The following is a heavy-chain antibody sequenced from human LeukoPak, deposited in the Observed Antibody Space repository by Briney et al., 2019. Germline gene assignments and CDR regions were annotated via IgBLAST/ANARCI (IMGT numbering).Heavy chain of an antibody. CDR3: ARDFYGILTDDYYYSYGMDV. CDR1: GYTFTSYG. D-gene: IGHD3-9*01. J-gene: IGHJ6*02. V-gene: IGHV1-18*01. Sequence: ASVTVSCTASGYTFTSYGISWVRQAPGQGLEWMGWISAYNGNTNYAQKLQGRVTMTTDTSTSTAYMELRSLRSDDTAVYYCARDFYGILTDDYYYSYGMDVWGQGTTVTVPS. CDR2: ISAYNGNT.